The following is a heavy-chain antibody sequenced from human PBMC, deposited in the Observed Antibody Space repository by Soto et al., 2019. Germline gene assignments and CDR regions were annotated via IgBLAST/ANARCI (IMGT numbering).Heavy chain of an antibody. CDR1: GYSLTIYW. CDR2: IYPGDSVT. D-gene: IGHD2-8*02. J-gene: IGHJ3*02. Sequence: LKISCKGSGYSLTIYWIGWVRQMPGKGLEWMGIIYPGDSVTIYSPSFEGQVTISADKSLSTADLQWSSLKASASAMYLCARHAGYCTGSRCFHKAGAFDIWGRGTMVTVAS. V-gene: IGHV5-51*01. CDR3: ARHAGYCTGSRCFHKAGAFDI.